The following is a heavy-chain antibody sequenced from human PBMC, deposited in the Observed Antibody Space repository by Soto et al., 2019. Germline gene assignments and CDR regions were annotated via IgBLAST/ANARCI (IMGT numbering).Heavy chain of an antibody. CDR3: ARVGYDYVWGSHLGAFDI. D-gene: IGHD3-16*01. J-gene: IGHJ3*02. CDR1: GDSVSSNSAA. V-gene: IGHV6-1*01. Sequence: PSQTLSLTCAISGDSVSSNSAAWNWIRQSPSRSLEWLGRTYYRSKWYNDYAVSVKSRITINPDTSKNQFSLQLNSVTPEDTAVYYFARVGYDYVWGSHLGAFDIWGQGTMVTVSS. CDR2: TYYRSKWYN.